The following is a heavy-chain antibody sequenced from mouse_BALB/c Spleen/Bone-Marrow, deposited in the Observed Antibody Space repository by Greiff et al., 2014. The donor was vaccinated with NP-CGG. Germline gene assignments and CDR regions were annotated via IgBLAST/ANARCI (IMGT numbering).Heavy chain of an antibody. Sequence: EVNVVESGGGLVQPGGSLRLSCATSGFTFTDYYMSWVRQPPGKALEWLGFIRNKANGYTTEYSASVKGRFTISRGNSQSILYLQMNTLRAEDSATYYCARDDYYAMDYWGQGTSVTVSS. J-gene: IGHJ4*01. CDR3: ARDDYYAMDY. CDR2: IRNKANGYTT. V-gene: IGHV7-3*02. CDR1: GFTFTDYY.